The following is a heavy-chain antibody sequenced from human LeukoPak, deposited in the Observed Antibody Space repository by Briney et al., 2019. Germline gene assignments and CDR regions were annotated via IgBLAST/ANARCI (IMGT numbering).Heavy chain of an antibody. CDR3: ARGAYYYDTSIAFDI. Sequence: SVKVSCKASGGTFSSYPISWVRQAPGQGLEWMGGIIPIFGTANYAQKFQGRVTITTDESTSTAYMELSSLRSEDTAVYYCARGAYYYDTSIAFDIWGQGTMVTASS. V-gene: IGHV1-69*05. D-gene: IGHD3-22*01. CDR1: GGTFSSYP. J-gene: IGHJ3*02. CDR2: IIPIFGTA.